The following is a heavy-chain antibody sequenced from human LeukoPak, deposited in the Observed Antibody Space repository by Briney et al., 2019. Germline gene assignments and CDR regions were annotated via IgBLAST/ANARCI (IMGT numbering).Heavy chain of an antibody. Sequence: PSETLSLTCTVSGGSISSSIYYWGWIRQPPGKGLEWIGHIYYSGSTHYNPSLKSRITILVDTSKSQFSLKLSSVTAADTALYYCARLRSSWNYFDYWGQGTLVTVSS. J-gene: IGHJ4*02. CDR2: IYYSGST. CDR3: ARLRSSWNYFDY. V-gene: IGHV4-39*07. D-gene: IGHD6-13*01. CDR1: GGSISSSIYY.